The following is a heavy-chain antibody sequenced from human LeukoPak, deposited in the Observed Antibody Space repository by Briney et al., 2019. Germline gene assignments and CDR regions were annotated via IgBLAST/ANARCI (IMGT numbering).Heavy chain of an antibody. J-gene: IGHJ3*02. CDR3: VRDQPAFNI. V-gene: IGHV6-1*01. Sequence: SQTLSLTFAISGDSVSINSAAWNWVRQSPSRGLEWLGSTYYRSKWYNDYAVSVESRITINPDTSKNQFFLHLNSVTPEDTAVYYCVRDQPAFNIWGQGTMVTVSS. CDR2: TYYRSKWYN. CDR1: GDSVSINSAA.